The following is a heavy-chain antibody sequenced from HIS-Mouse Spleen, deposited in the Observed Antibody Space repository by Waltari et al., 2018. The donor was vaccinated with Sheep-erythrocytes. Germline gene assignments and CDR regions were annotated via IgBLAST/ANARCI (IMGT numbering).Heavy chain of an antibody. J-gene: IGHJ3*02. CDR3: ALSVDLAGAFDI. D-gene: IGHD6-19*01. CDR1: GGSFSGYY. CDR2: NHHSGST. V-gene: IGHV4-34*01. Sequence: QVQLQQWGAGLLKPSETLSLTCAVYGGSFSGYYWSWIRQPPGKGLEWIGENHHSGSTNYTPSLKSRVTISVDTSKNQFALKLSSVTAADTAVYYCALSVDLAGAFDIWGQGTMVTVSS.